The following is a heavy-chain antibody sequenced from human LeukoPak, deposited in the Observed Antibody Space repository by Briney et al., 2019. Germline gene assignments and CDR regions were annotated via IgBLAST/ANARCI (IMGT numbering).Heavy chain of an antibody. CDR1: GGSFSGYY. Sequence: SETLSLTCAVYGGSFSGYYWSWIRQPPGKGLEWIGEINHSGSTNYNPSLKSRVTMSVDTSKNQFSLKLSSVTAADTAVYYCARGYSSGYRGWFDPWGQGTLVTVSS. V-gene: IGHV4-34*01. D-gene: IGHD6-19*01. CDR3: ARGYSSGYRGWFDP. CDR2: INHSGST. J-gene: IGHJ5*02.